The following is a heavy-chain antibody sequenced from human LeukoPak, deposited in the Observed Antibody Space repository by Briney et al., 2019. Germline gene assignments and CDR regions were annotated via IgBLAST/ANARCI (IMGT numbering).Heavy chain of an antibody. V-gene: IGHV4-61*02. D-gene: IGHD5-12*01. Sequence: PSQTLSLTCTVSGDSISSGGFYWGWIRQPAXXXLEWIGXXXXXXSXXYXPSLRSRVTISVDTSKNQFSLKLNSVTAADTAVYYCARDYDDFFDYWGQGTLVTVSS. J-gene: IGHJ4*02. CDR2: XXXXXSX. CDR3: ARDYDDFFDY. CDR1: GDSISSGGFY.